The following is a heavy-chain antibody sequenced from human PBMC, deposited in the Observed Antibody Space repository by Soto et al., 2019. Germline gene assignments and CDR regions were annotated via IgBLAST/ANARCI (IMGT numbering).Heavy chain of an antibody. J-gene: IGHJ4*02. CDR2: ISGSGGST. V-gene: IGHV3-23*01. D-gene: IGHD3-22*01. Sequence: GGSLRLSCAASGFTFSSYAMSWVRQAPGKGLEWVSAISGSGGSTYYADSVKGRFTISRDNSKNTLYLQMNSLRAEDTAVYYCAKDSVIYYYDSSGYYSRLYYFDYWGQGTLVTVSS. CDR1: GFTFSSYA. CDR3: AKDSVIYYYDSSGYYSRLYYFDY.